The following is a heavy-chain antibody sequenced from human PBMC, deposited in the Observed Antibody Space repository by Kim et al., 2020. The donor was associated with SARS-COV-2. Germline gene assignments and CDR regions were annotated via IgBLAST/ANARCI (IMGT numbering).Heavy chain of an antibody. CDR3: AGPIGSGSYYQFDS. J-gene: IGHJ4*02. V-gene: IGHV3-23*01. Sequence: DSVKGRFSISRDNSKNTVYLQMNSLRAEDTAVYYCAGPIGSGSYYQFDSWGQGTLVTVSS. D-gene: IGHD3-10*01.